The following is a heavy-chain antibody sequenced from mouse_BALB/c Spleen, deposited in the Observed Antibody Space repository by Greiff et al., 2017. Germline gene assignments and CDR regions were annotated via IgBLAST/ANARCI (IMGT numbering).Heavy chain of an antibody. CDR3: ARKGDYYGSSYDWYFDV. V-gene: IGHV1S137*01. J-gene: IGHJ1*01. CDR2: ISTYYGDA. Sequence: QVQLQQSGAELVRPGVSVKISCKGSGYTFTDYAMHWVKQSHAKSLEWIGVISTYYGDASYNQKFKGKATMTVDKSSSTAYMELARLTSEDSAIYYCARKGDYYGSSYDWYFDVWGAGTTVTVSS. CDR1: GYTFTDYA. D-gene: IGHD1-1*01.